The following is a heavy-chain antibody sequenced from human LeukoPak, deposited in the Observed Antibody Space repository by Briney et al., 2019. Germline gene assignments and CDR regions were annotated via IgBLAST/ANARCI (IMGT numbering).Heavy chain of an antibody. V-gene: IGHV5-51*01. D-gene: IGHD3-22*01. Sequence: GASLKISCKGSGSFFTSYWIGWVRQMPGKGLEWMGIIYPGDSDTRYSPSFQGQVTISADKSISTAYLQWSSLKASDTAMYYCARHVSYYYDSGGYYIDYWGQGTLVTVSS. CDR1: GSFFTSYW. J-gene: IGHJ4*02. CDR2: IYPGDSDT. CDR3: ARHVSYYYDSGGYYIDY.